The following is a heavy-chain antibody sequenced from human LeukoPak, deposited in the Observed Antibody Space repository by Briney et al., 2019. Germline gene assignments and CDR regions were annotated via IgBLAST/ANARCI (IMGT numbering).Heavy chain of an antibody. V-gene: IGHV3-23*01. Sequence: PGGSLRLSCAASGFTFSSYAMSWVRQAPGKGLEWVSAISVSGGSTYYADSVKGRFTISRDNSKNTLYLQMNSLRAEDTAVYYCARRPSSSGLFDYWGQGTLVTVSS. CDR2: ISVSGGST. J-gene: IGHJ4*02. CDR3: ARRPSSSGLFDY. D-gene: IGHD6-6*01. CDR1: GFTFSSYA.